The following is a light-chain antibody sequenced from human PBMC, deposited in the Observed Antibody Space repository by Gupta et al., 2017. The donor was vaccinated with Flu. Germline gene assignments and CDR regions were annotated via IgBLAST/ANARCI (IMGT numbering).Light chain of an antibody. CDR3: QQYGRSPPYT. V-gene: IGKV3-20*01. Sequence: TLSLSPGDRATLSCRASQSVSSSYLAWYQQKPGQAPRLLIYGASSRATGIPDRFSGSGSGTDFTLTISRLEPEDFAVYYCQQYGRSPPYTFGQGTKLEIK. CDR2: GAS. CDR1: QSVSSSY. J-gene: IGKJ2*01.